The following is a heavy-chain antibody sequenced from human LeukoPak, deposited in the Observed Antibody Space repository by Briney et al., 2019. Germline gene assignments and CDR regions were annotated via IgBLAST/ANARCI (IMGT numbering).Heavy chain of an antibody. CDR3: AREGVGCSGGGCYNWFDP. Sequence: PCGSLTLSSSTSGFTSSSYAMHWVRRAPAKGLEEGAVISYDGSNKYYADSVKGRFTISRDNSKNTLYLQMNSLRAEDTAVYYCAREGVGCSGGGCYNWFDPWGQGTLVTVSS. D-gene: IGHD2-15*01. V-gene: IGHV3-30*04. CDR1: GFTSSSYA. CDR2: ISYDGSNK. J-gene: IGHJ5*02.